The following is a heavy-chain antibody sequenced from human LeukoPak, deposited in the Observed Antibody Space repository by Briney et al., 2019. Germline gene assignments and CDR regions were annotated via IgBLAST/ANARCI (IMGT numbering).Heavy chain of an antibody. J-gene: IGHJ6*03. CDR1: GFTFSSYA. V-gene: IGHV3-30*04. CDR2: ISYDGSNK. CDR3: AREAHSGYSSGWYFTAYYYYYYMDV. D-gene: IGHD6-19*01. Sequence: GGSLRLSCAASGFTFSSYAMHWVRQAPGKGLEWVAVISYDGSNKYYADSVKGRFTISRDNSKNTLYLQMNSLRAEDTAVYYCAREAHSGYSSGWYFTAYYYYYYMDVWGKGTTVTVSS.